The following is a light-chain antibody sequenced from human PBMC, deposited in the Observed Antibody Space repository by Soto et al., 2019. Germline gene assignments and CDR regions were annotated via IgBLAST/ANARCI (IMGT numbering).Light chain of an antibody. CDR3: QQYNNWPSWT. V-gene: IGKV3-15*01. Sequence: EIVMTQSPATLSVSPGERAILSCRASQTVYSNLAWYQHEPGQAPRLLIYGASTRATGIPARFSGSGSGAEFTLTISSLQSEDFAVYYCQQYNNWPSWTFGQGTKVDIK. CDR2: GAS. J-gene: IGKJ1*01. CDR1: QTVYSN.